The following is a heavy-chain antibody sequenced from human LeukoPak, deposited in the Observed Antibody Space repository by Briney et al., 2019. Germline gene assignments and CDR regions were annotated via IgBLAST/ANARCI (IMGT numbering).Heavy chain of an antibody. J-gene: IGHJ6*03. D-gene: IGHD3-10*01. Sequence: PGGSLRLSCAASGFTFDDYAMHWVRQAPGKGLEWVSLISWDGGSTYYADSVKGRFTISRDNSKNSLYLQMNSLRAGDTALYYCAKDMTGDPLGYYYMDVWGKGTTVTVSS. CDR1: GFTFDDYA. CDR2: ISWDGGST. V-gene: IGHV3-43D*03. CDR3: AKDMTGDPLGYYYMDV.